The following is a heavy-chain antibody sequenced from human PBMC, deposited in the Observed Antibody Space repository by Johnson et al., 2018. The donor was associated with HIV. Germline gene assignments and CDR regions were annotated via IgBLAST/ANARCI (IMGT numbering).Heavy chain of an antibody. J-gene: IGHJ3*02. V-gene: IGHV3-64*01. CDR2: ISSNGGST. Sequence: MLLVESGGGVVQPGGSLRLSCAASGFTFSTYGMHWVRQSPGKGLEYVSAISSNGGSTYYANSVKGRFTISRDNSKNTLYLQMGSLRAEDMAVYYCARDRWYSSSSGGVDDAFDIWGQGTMVTVSS. CDR1: GFTFSTYG. D-gene: IGHD6-6*01. CDR3: ARDRWYSSSSGGVDDAFDI.